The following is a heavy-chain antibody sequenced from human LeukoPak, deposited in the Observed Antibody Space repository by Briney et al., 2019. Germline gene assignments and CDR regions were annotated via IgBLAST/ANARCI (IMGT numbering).Heavy chain of an antibody. V-gene: IGHV1-8*03. CDR1: GYTFTSYD. J-gene: IGHJ5*02. D-gene: IGHD1-26*01. Sequence: ASVKVSCKASGYTFTSYDINWVRQATGQGLEWMGWMNPNSGNTGYAQKFQGRVTITRNTSIGTAYMELSSLRSEDTAVYYCARGLVGATGSHWFDPWGQGTLVTVSS. CDR3: ARGLVGATGSHWFDP. CDR2: MNPNSGNT.